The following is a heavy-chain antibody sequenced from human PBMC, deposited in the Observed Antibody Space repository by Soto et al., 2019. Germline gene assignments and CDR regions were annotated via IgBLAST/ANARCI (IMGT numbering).Heavy chain of an antibody. CDR2: ISGSGGST. J-gene: IGHJ6*02. D-gene: IGHD4-17*01. CDR3: ATGGTLTTGNVGYYYGMDV. V-gene: IGHV3-23*01. Sequence: EVQLLESGGGLVQPGGSLRLSCAASGFTFSSYAMSWVRQAPGKGLEWVSAISGSGGSTYYADSVKGRFTISRDNSKNTLYLQMTSLRAEDTAVYYCATGGTLTTGNVGYYYGMDVWGQGTTVTVSS. CDR1: GFTFSSYA.